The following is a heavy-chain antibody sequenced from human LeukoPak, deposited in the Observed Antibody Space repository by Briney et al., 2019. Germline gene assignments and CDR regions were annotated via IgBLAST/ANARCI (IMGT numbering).Heavy chain of an antibody. CDR1: GFTFDDYA. Sequence: GGSLRLSCAASGFTFDDYAMHWVRQAPGKGPEWVSLISGDGGSTYYADSVKGRFTISRDNSKNSLYLQMNSLRTEDTALYYCAKGHNSYDILTGTLDYWGQVTLVTVSS. CDR2: ISGDGGST. CDR3: AKGHNSYDILTGTLDY. V-gene: IGHV3-43*02. J-gene: IGHJ4*02. D-gene: IGHD3-9*01.